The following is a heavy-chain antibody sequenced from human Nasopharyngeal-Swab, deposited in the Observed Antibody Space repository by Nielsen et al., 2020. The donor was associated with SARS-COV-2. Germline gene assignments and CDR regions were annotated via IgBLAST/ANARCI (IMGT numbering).Heavy chain of an antibody. Sequence: SLTISCAASGFTFDDYTMHWVRQPPGKGLEWVSGISWNSRSIGYADSVKGRFTISRDNAKNSLYLQMNSLRAEDTALYYCAKDPYGSGTWDGWGQGTLVTVSS. J-gene: IGHJ4*02. CDR3: AKDPYGSGTWDG. D-gene: IGHD3-10*01. V-gene: IGHV3-9*01. CDR2: ISWNSRSI. CDR1: GFTFDDYT.